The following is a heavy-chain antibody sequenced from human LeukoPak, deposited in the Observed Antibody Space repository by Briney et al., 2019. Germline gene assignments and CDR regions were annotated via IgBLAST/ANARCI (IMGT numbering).Heavy chain of an antibody. CDR2: ISSSGSTI. V-gene: IGHV3-11*04. CDR1: GFTFSDYY. D-gene: IGHD2-2*01. Sequence: PGGSLRLSCAASGFTFSDYYMSWIRQAPGKGLEWVSYISSSGSTIYYADSVKGRFTISRDNAKNSLYLQMNSLRAEGTAVYYCARGQTYCSSTSCYAGVSVAVDYWGQGTLVTVSS. J-gene: IGHJ4*02. CDR3: ARGQTYCSSTSCYAGVSVAVDY.